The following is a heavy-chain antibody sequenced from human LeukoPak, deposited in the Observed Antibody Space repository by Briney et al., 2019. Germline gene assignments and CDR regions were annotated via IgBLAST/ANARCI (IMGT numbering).Heavy chain of an antibody. V-gene: IGHV3-23*01. CDR1: GFTFSTYA. CDR2: ISGSGSST. Sequence: GGSLRLSCAASGFTFSTYAMSWVRQAPGKGLEWVSAISGSGSSTYSADSVKGRFTISRDNSKNTLSLQMNSLRAEDTAIYYCAKQVGYCSDGNCYFDDWGQGTLVTVSS. D-gene: IGHD2-15*01. J-gene: IGHJ4*02. CDR3: AKQVGYCSDGNCYFDD.